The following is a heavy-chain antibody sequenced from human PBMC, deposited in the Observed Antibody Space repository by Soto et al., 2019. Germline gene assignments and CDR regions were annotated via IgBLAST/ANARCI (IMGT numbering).Heavy chain of an antibody. Sequence: ASVKVSCKASGYTFTSYYMHWVRQAPGQGLEWMGIINPSGGSTSYAQKFQGRVTMTRDTSTSTVYMELSSLRSEDTAVYYCARAKXGFWSGYSPYYYYGMDVWGQGTTVTVSS. V-gene: IGHV1-46*01. CDR1: GYTFTSYY. CDR3: ARAKXGFWSGYSPYYYYGMDV. J-gene: IGHJ6*02. CDR2: INPSGGST. D-gene: IGHD3-3*01.